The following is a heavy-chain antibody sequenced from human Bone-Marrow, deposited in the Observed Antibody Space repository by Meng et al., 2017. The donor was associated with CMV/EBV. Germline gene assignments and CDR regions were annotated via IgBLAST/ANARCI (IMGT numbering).Heavy chain of an antibody. CDR3: ASSGNYYLFEY. Sequence: GESLKISCAASGFTFSSYEMNWVRQAPGKGLEWVSGINWNGGSTGYADSVKGRFTISRDNSKNTVYLQMNSLRAEDTAVYYCASSGNYYLFEYWGQGNLVTVSS. J-gene: IGHJ4*02. CDR1: GFTFSSYE. D-gene: IGHD1-26*01. V-gene: IGHV3-20*04. CDR2: INWNGGST.